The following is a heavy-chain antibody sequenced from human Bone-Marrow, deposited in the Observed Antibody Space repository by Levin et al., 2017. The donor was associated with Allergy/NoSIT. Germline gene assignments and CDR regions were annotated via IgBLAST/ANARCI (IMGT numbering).Heavy chain of an antibody. CDR1: ESSLTMYW. D-gene: IGHD3-10*01. J-gene: IGHJ4*02. CDR3: TTRLSGFRESALDY. V-gene: IGHV5-51*01. Sequence: GESLKISCQASESSLTMYWIGWVRQVPGKGLEWMGIIYPDDSDTTYSPSFQGQVTISADKSISTAYLQWSGLKASDTARYYCTTRLSGFRESALDYWGQGTLVTVSS. CDR2: IYPDDSDT.